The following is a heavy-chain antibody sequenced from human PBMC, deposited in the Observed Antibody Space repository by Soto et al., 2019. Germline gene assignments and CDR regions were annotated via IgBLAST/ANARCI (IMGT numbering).Heavy chain of an antibody. CDR3: ARCERGRGSDP. CDR1: GGSFSAYY. CDR2: INHSGST. D-gene: IGHD1-1*01. Sequence: QVQLQQWGAGLLKPSETLSLTCAVYGGSFSAYYWSWIRQPPGKGLEWIGEINHSGSTNYNPSRKSRVTISVYTAKKPCSLVVISVTAADTAVYYCARCERGRGSDPWGEGTLVTVSS. J-gene: IGHJ5*02. V-gene: IGHV4-34*01.